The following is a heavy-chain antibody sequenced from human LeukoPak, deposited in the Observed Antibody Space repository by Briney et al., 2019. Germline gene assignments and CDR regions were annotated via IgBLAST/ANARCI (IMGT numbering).Heavy chain of an antibody. D-gene: IGHD3-3*01. CDR2: FDPEDGET. V-gene: IGHV1-24*01. Sequence: GASVKVSCKVSGYTLTELSMHWVRQAPGKGPEWMGGFDPEDGETIYAQKFQGRVTMTEDTSTDTAYMELSSLRSEDTAVYYCAINRYYDFWSGYYGDRLFDYWGQGTLVTVSS. CDR1: GYTLTELS. CDR3: AINRYYDFWSGYYGDRLFDY. J-gene: IGHJ4*02.